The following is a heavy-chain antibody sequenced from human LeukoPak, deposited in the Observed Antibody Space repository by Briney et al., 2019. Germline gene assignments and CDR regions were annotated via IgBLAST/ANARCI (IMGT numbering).Heavy chain of an antibody. CDR1: GFTFSSYS. CDR2: ISSSSNTI. J-gene: IGHJ4*02. V-gene: IGHV3-48*02. D-gene: IGHD6-6*01. Sequence: PSGGSLRLSCASSGFTFSSYSMNWVRQAPGKGLEWGSYISSSSNTIYYADSVKGRFTISRDNAKNSLYLQMNSLRDEDTAVYYCARRHGSSWADFDYWGQGTLVTVSS. CDR3: ARRHGSSWADFDY.